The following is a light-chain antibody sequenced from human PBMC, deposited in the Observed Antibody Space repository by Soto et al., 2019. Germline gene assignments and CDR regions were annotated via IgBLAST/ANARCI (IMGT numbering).Light chain of an antibody. V-gene: IGKV1-5*01. CDR1: QNIGNY. CDR3: QQYNNYPT. CDR2: DAS. Sequence: DIQMTQSPSTLSASVGGRVTITCRASQNIGNYLAWYQQKPGKAPKLLIYDASSFESGVPSTFSGSGSGAEFTLTISSLQPDDFATYYCQQYNNYPTFGGGTKV. J-gene: IGKJ4*01.